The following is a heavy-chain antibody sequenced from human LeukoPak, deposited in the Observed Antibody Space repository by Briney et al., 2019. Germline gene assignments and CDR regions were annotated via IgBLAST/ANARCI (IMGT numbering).Heavy chain of an antibody. J-gene: IGHJ3*02. D-gene: IGHD6-13*01. CDR3: ARPAAGDDAFDI. V-gene: IGHV4-31*03. CDR2: IYYSSST. Sequence: ASQTLSLTCTVSGGSISSGGYYWSWIRQHPGKGLEWIGYIYYSSSTYYNPSLKSRVTISVDTSKNQFSLKLSSVTAADTAVYYCARPAAGDDAFDIWGQGTMVTVSS. CDR1: GGSISSGGYY.